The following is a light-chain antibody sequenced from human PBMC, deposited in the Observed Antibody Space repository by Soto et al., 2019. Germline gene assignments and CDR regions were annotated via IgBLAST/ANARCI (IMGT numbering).Light chain of an antibody. V-gene: IGKV3-20*01. CDR3: EQYSTLPRT. Sequence: ETVLTQSPGTLSLSPGERATLSCRASQSVSSSYLAWYQQKPGQAPRLLIYGASSGATGIPDRFSGSGTGTDVTLTISRLGPAEVAVYYCEQYSTLPRTFGQGTKVDIK. CDR2: GAS. J-gene: IGKJ1*01. CDR1: QSVSSSY.